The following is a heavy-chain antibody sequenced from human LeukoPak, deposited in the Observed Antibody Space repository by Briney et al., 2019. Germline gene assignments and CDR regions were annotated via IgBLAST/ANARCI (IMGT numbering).Heavy chain of an antibody. V-gene: IGHV3-30*18. CDR3: AKDYDYVWGSYRIDY. Sequence: GGSLRLSCAASGFTFSGYGMHWVRQAPGKGLEWVAVISYDGSNKYYADSVKGRFTISRDNSKNTLYLQMNSLRAEDTAVYYCAKDYDYVWGSYRIDYWGQGTLVTVSS. J-gene: IGHJ4*02. D-gene: IGHD3-16*02. CDR1: GFTFSGYG. CDR2: ISYDGSNK.